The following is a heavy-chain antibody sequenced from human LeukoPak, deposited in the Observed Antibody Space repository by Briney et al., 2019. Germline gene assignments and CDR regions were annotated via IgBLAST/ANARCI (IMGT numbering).Heavy chain of an antibody. D-gene: IGHD4-11*01. V-gene: IGHV4-4*07. CDR2: IYTSGST. Sequence: SETLSLTCTVSGGSISSYYWSWIRQPAGKGLEWIGRIYTSGSTNYNPSLKSRVTMSVDTSKNQSSLKLSSVTAADTAVYYCARDLRVTTIRYYYYGMDVWGQGTTVTVSS. J-gene: IGHJ6*02. CDR3: ARDLRVTTIRYYYYGMDV. CDR1: GGSISSYY.